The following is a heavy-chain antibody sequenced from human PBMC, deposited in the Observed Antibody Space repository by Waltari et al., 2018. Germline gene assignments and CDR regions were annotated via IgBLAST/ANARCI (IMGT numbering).Heavy chain of an antibody. V-gene: IGHV3-49*04. Sequence: EVQLVESGGGLVQPGRSLRLSCTASGFTFGDYAMNWVRQAPGKGLEWIGCIRSEPYGGTAEYAASVKGGFTISRDDSKSIAYLQMNSLKTEDTAVYYCARDAPYPYFFDYWGQGTLVTVSS. CDR3: ARDAPYPYFFDY. J-gene: IGHJ4*02. CDR1: GFTFGDYA. CDR2: IRSEPYGGTA.